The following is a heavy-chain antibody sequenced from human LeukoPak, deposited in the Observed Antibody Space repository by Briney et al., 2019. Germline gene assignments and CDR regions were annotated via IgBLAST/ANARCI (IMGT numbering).Heavy chain of an antibody. V-gene: IGHV3-7*01. CDR2: MQIDGSKK. CDR3: AREFPDSTATGPAFDF. CDR1: GFSFSRHW. J-gene: IGHJ3*01. Sequence: QAGGSLRLSCAASGFSFSRHWMSWVRQAPGKELEWVANMQIDGSKKYYVDSVKGRFIVSRDNTMNSLYLQMNSLRAEDTAMYYCAREFPDSTATGPAFDFWGQGTMVTVSS. D-gene: IGHD6-13*01.